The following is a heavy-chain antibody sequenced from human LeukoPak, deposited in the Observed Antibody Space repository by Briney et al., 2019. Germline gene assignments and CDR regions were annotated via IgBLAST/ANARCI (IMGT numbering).Heavy chain of an antibody. CDR3: ASEDYDSSGYYSFFDY. Sequence: PGGSLRLSCAASGFTFSSYAMSWVRQAPGKGLEWVSAISGSGGSTFYADSVKGRFTISRDNSKNTLYLQMNSLRAEDTAVYYCASEDYDSSGYYSFFDYWGQGTLVTVSS. CDR1: GFTFSSYA. CDR2: ISGSGGST. J-gene: IGHJ4*02. V-gene: IGHV3-23*01. D-gene: IGHD3-22*01.